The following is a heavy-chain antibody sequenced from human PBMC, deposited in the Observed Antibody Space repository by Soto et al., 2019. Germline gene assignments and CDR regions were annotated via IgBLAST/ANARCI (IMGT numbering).Heavy chain of an antibody. D-gene: IGHD2-2*01. CDR3: ATDGSPTATNNSNYGIDY. CDR2: FDPEDGET. J-gene: IGHJ6*01. CDR1: GYTLTELS. V-gene: IGHV1-24*01. Sequence: GASVKVSCKVSGYTLTELSMHWVRQAPGKGLERMGGFDPEDGETIYAQKFQGRVTMTEDTSTDTAYMELSRLRSQDTAVYYCATDGSPTATNNSNYGIDYWGPGTTAAV.